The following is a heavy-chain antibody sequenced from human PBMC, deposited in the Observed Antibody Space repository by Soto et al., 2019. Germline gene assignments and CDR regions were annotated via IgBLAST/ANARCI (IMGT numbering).Heavy chain of an antibody. CDR3: ATALSSSGTGGYYYGMDV. D-gene: IGHD6-13*01. CDR2: IYPGDSDT. CDR1: GYSLTSYW. Sequence: ESLKISCKGSGYSLTSYWIGWVRQIPGKGLEWMGIIYPGDSDTRYSPSFQGQVTISADKSISTAYLQWSSLKASDTAMYYCATALSSSGTGGYYYGMDVWGQGTTVTVSS. V-gene: IGHV5-51*01. J-gene: IGHJ6*02.